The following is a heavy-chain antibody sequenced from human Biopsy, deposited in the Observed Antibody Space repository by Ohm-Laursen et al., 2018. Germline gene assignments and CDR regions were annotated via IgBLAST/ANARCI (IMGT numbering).Heavy chain of an antibody. CDR3: AKGQDLRGGAEYFQH. Sequence: SVKVSCKTSGYNFISYSINWVRQAPGQGLEWMGWIRPLNGDTKYGQKFQDRVTMTTDTSTSTVYMELTSLRSDDTAVYYCAKGQDLRGGAEYFQHWGQGALVTVSS. V-gene: IGHV1-18*01. D-gene: IGHD2-15*01. J-gene: IGHJ1*01. CDR1: GYNFISYS. CDR2: IRPLNGDT.